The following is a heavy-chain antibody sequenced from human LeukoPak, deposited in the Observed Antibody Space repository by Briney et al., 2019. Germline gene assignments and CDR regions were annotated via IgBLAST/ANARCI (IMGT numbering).Heavy chain of an antibody. CDR2: IKQDGSEK. D-gene: IGHD2-15*01. CDR1: GFTFRSYW. V-gene: IGHV3-7*01. Sequence: GGSLRLSCAASGFTFRSYWMSWVRQAPGKGLEWVANIKQDGSEKYYVDSVKGRFTISRDNAKNSLYLQMNSLRAEDTAVYYCARGIPERYCSGGSCYFLFDYWGQGTLVTVSS. CDR3: ARGIPERYCSGGSCYFLFDY. J-gene: IGHJ4*02.